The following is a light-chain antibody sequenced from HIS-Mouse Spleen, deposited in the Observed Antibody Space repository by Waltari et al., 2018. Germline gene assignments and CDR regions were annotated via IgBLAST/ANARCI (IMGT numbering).Light chain of an antibody. V-gene: IGKV4-1*01. CDR1: QGVLYSSNNKNY. J-gene: IGKJ2*01. Sequence: IVMTQSPDSLAVSLGERATINCKSSQGVLYSSNNKNYLAWYQQKPGQPPKLLIYWASTRESGVPDRFSGSGSGTDFTLTISSLQAEDVAVYYCQQYYSTPYTVGQGTKLEIK. CDR2: WAS. CDR3: QQYYSTPYT.